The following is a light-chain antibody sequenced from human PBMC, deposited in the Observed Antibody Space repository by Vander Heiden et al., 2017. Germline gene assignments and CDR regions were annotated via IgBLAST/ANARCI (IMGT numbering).Light chain of an antibody. CDR1: SSDVGGHNY. Sequence: QSALTQPASVSGSPGQSITISCTGTSSDVGGHNYVSWYQQHPGKAPKLLIDDVTSRPSGISNRFSGSKSGNTASLTISGLQAEDEADYYCSSYRSSSILVFGGGTKLTVL. V-gene: IGLV2-14*01. CDR3: SSYRSSSILV. CDR2: DVT. J-gene: IGLJ2*01.